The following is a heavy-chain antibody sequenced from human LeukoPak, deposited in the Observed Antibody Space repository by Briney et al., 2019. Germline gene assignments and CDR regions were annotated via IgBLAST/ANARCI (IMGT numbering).Heavy chain of an antibody. CDR2: IYSGGST. V-gene: IGHV3-53*01. Sequence: GGSLRLSCAASGFTFTSSAMSWVRQAPGKGLEWVSVIYSGGSTYYADSVKGRFTISRDNSKSTLYIQMNSLRAEDTAVYYCARAKPKNMVRGLIMRREGRYYFDYWGQGTLVTVSS. CDR3: ARAKPKNMVRGLIMRREGRYYFDY. CDR1: GFTFTSSA. D-gene: IGHD3-10*01. J-gene: IGHJ4*02.